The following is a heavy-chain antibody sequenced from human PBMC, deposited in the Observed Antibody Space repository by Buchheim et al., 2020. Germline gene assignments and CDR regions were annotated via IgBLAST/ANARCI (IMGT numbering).Heavy chain of an antibody. CDR2: MNPNSGNT. V-gene: IGHV1-8*01. J-gene: IGHJ6*02. CDR3: ARASSTDFDWLFPYYYGMDV. D-gene: IGHD3-9*01. CDR1: GYTFTSYD. Sequence: QVQLVQSGAEVKKPGASVKVSCKASGYTFTSYDINWVRQATGQGLEWMGWMNPNSGNTGYAQKFQARVTMTRNTSISTAYMELSSLRAEDTAVYYCARASSTDFDWLFPYYYGMDVWGQGTT.